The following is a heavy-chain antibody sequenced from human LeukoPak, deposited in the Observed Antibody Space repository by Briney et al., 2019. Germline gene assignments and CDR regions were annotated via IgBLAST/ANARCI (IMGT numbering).Heavy chain of an antibody. J-gene: IGHJ5*02. CDR2: IYYSGTT. CDR1: GVSISSSAYS. V-gene: IGHV4-39*01. D-gene: IGHD6-13*01. CDR3: ATRSGYTRPDP. Sequence: SETLSLTCSVSGVSISSSAYSWDWIRQPPGKGLEWIGNIYYSGTTSYNPSLKSRVTISVDTSKNQFSLNLSSLTAADTAVYYCATRSGYTRPDPWGQGTLVTVSS.